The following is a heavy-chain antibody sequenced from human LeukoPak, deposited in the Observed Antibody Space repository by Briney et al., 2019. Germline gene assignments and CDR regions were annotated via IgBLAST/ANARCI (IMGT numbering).Heavy chain of an antibody. Sequence: SLTLSCAASGFTVSSYWMNWLRQPPGKGLVWVSHINSDESITNYADSVKGRFTISRDNAKNTLYLQMNSLRDDDTAVYYCARGGQSGLGYWGQGTLVTVSS. V-gene: IGHV3-74*01. CDR3: ARGGQSGLGY. CDR2: INSDESIT. D-gene: IGHD3-10*01. CDR1: GFTVSSYW. J-gene: IGHJ4*02.